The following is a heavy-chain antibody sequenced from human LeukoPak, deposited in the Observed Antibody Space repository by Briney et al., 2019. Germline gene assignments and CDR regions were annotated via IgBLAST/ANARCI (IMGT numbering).Heavy chain of an antibody. V-gene: IGHV1-69*13. CDR1: GGTFSSYA. D-gene: IGHD3-10*01. Sequence: ASVKVSCKASGGTFSSYAISWVRQAPGQGLAWMGGIIPIFGTAHYAQKFQGRLMINADESTRNAYIELSSLRTEDTAVYYCARDVDYYDGSGSYNAFDIWGQGTMVTVSS. CDR3: ARDVDYYDGSGSYNAFDI. J-gene: IGHJ3*02. CDR2: IIPIFGTA.